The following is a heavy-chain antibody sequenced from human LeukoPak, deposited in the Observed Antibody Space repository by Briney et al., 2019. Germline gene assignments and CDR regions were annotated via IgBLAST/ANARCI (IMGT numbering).Heavy chain of an antibody. CDR3: ARLRIAAEHRMDV. D-gene: IGHD6-13*01. CDR1: GFTFSSYW. V-gene: IGHV3-7*01. J-gene: IGHJ6*04. Sequence: GGSLRLSCAASGFTFSSYWMSWVRQAPGKGLEWVANIKQDGSEKYYVDSVKGRFTISRDNAKNSLYLQMNSLRAEDTAVYYCARLRIAAEHRMDVWGKGTTVTISS. CDR2: IKQDGSEK.